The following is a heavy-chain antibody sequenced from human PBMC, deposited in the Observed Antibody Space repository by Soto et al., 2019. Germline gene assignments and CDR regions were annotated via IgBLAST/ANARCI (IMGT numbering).Heavy chain of an antibody. Sequence: SETLSLTCTVSGGSISSGGYYWSWIRQHPGKGLEWIGYIYYSGSTYYNPSLKSRVTISVDTSKNQFSLKLSSVTAADTAVYYCARGARVVVVVAATSYYYYGMDVWGQGTTVTAP. J-gene: IGHJ6*02. V-gene: IGHV4-31*03. D-gene: IGHD2-15*01. CDR2: IYYSGST. CDR1: GGSISSGGYY. CDR3: ARGARVVVVVAATSYYYYGMDV.